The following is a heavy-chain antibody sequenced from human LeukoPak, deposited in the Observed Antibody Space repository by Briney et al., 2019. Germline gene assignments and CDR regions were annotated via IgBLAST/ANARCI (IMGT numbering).Heavy chain of an antibody. CDR3: ARAFTSYSSSSAWFDP. CDR1: GYTFTGYY. D-gene: IGHD6-6*01. CDR2: INPNSGGT. J-gene: IGHJ5*02. V-gene: IGHV1-2*02. Sequence: GASVKVSCKASGYTFTGYYMHWVRQAPGQGLERMGWINPNSGGTNYAQKFQGRVTMTRDTSISTAYMELSRLRSDDTAVYYCARAFTSYSSSSAWFDPWGQGTLVTVSS.